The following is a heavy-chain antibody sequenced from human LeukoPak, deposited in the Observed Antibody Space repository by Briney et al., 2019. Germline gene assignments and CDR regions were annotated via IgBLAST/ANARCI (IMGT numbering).Heavy chain of an antibody. CDR2: IYYSGST. J-gene: IGHJ6*03. CDR1: GGSISSSSYY. V-gene: IGHV4-39*01. Sequence: SETLSLTCTVSGGSISSSSYYWGWIRQPPGKGLEWIGSIYYSGSTYYNPSLKSRVTISVDTSKNQFSLKLSSVTAADTAVYYCARSIAARQHYYYYMDVWGKGTTVTVSS. CDR3: ARSIAARQHYYYYMDV. D-gene: IGHD6-6*01.